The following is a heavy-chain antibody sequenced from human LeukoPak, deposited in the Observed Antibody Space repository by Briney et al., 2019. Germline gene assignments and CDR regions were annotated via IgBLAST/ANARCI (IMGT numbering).Heavy chain of an antibody. V-gene: IGHV3-74*01. CDR3: AAGELPWYFDY. Sequence: GGSLRLSCAASGFTFSSYWMHWVRQAPGKGLVWVSRINSDGSSTSYAGSVKGRFTISRDNAKNTLYLQMNSLRAEDTAVYYCAAGELPWYFDYWGQGTLVTVSS. D-gene: IGHD1-7*01. J-gene: IGHJ4*02. CDR2: INSDGSST. CDR1: GFTFSSYW.